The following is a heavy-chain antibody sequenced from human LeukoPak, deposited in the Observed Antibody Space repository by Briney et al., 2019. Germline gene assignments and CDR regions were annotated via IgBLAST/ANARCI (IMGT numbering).Heavy chain of an antibody. V-gene: IGHV1-46*01. J-gene: IGHJ5*02. CDR3: ARDNSVGDIAWWFDP. CDR2: INPTGTTT. D-gene: IGHD3-10*01. CDR1: GYTFINNW. Sequence: ASVKVSCKASGYTFINNWMHWVRQAPGQGLEWVGLINPTGTTTLYAQKFQGRVTLTRDMSTSTDHMELRSLKSEDTAVYYCARDNSVGDIAWWFDPWGQGTLVTVSS.